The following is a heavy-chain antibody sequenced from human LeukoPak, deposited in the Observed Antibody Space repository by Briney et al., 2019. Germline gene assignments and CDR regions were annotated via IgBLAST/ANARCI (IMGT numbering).Heavy chain of an antibody. J-gene: IGHJ4*02. CDR3: ARGSNYDSSGQVPFDY. CDR1: GFTFSSYW. V-gene: IGHV3-74*01. D-gene: IGHD3-22*01. CDR2: IDSDGSTT. Sequence: GGSLRPSCAASGFTFSSYWMHWVRQAPGKGLVWVSRIDSDGSTTSYADSVKGRFTISRDNAKNTLFLQMNSLRAEDTAAYYCARGSNYDSSGQVPFDYWGQGTLVTVSS.